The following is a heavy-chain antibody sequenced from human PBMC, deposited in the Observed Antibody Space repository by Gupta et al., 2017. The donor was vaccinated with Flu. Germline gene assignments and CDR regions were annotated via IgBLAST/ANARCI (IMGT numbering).Heavy chain of an antibody. D-gene: IGHD3-16*01. CDR1: GLTFSSSA. CDR3: AKDADAWGFFDF. Sequence: EVQLLESGGGLVQPGGSLRLSCAASGLTFSSSAMNWVRQAPGKGLEWVSTISYSGSSTYYADSVKGRFTISRDNSKNTLYLKMNSLRAEDTAVYYCAKDADAWGFFDFWGQGTLVTVSS. J-gene: IGHJ4*02. V-gene: IGHV3-23*01. CDR2: ISYSGSST.